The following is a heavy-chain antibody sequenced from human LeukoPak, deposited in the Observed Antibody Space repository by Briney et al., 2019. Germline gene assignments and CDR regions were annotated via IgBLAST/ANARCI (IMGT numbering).Heavy chain of an antibody. CDR1: GFTFRSYS. D-gene: IGHD6-19*01. V-gene: IGHV3-48*01. CDR3: AKEIAGAAFDI. Sequence: GGSLRLSCAASGFTFRSYSMNWVRQAPGKGLEWISYVSSSNSSIYYADSVKGRFTISRDNSKNTLYLQMNSLRAEDTAVYYCAKEIAGAAFDIWGQGTMVTVSS. J-gene: IGHJ3*02. CDR2: VSSSNSSI.